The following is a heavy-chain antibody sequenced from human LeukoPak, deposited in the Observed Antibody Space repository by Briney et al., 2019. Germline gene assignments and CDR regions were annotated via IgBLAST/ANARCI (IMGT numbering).Heavy chain of an antibody. J-gene: IGHJ4*02. V-gene: IGHV3-21*04. CDR1: GFTFSSYN. CDR2: IDTSGAYI. Sequence: GGSLRLSCAASGFTFSSYNMNWVRQAPGKGLEWVSSIDTSGAYIYYADSVKGRFTISRDNSKNTLYLQMHGLRAEDTAVYYCAKETSITGAGDFWGQGALVTVSS. D-gene: IGHD1-20*01. CDR3: AKETSITGAGDF.